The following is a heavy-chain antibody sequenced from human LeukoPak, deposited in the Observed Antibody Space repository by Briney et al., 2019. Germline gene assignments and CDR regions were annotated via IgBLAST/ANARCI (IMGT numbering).Heavy chain of an antibody. J-gene: IGHJ4*02. CDR1: GGSISSSSYY. V-gene: IGHV4-39*07. D-gene: IGHD4-17*01. Sequence: SETLSLTCTVSGGSISSSSYYWGWIRQPPGKGLEWIGSIYYSGSTYYNPSLKSRVTISVDTSKNQFSLKLSSVTAADTAVYYCARGTTVTTGGGTFDYWGQGTLVTVSS. CDR2: IYYSGST. CDR3: ARGTTVTTGGGTFDY.